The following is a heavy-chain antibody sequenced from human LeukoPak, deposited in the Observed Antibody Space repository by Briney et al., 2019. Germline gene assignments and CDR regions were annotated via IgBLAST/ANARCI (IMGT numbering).Heavy chain of an antibody. CDR1: GYTFTSYG. J-gene: IGHJ4*02. V-gene: IGHV1-18*01. Sequence: ASVKVSCKASGYTFTSYGISWVRQAPGQGLEWMGWISAYNGNTNYAQKLQGRVTMTTDTSTSTAYMELRSLRSDDTAVYYCARGAAWFGELFSGVTADYWGQGTLVTVSS. CDR2: ISAYNGNT. CDR3: ARGAAWFGELFSGVTADY. D-gene: IGHD3-10*01.